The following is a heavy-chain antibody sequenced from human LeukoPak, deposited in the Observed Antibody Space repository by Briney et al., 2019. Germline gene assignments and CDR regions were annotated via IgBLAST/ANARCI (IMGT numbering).Heavy chain of an antibody. J-gene: IGHJ5*02. Sequence: GASVKVSCKASGFTYSSYSISWVRQAPGQGLEWMGRIIPILGSTNSAQKLQGRVTITADRSTDTVYMELSSLRSDDTAIYYCANDQSKEYQKVYPNWFDPWGQGTLVTVSS. CDR3: ANDQSKEYQKVYPNWFDP. CDR2: IIPILGST. V-gene: IGHV1-69*02. CDR1: GFTYSSYS. D-gene: IGHD2/OR15-2a*01.